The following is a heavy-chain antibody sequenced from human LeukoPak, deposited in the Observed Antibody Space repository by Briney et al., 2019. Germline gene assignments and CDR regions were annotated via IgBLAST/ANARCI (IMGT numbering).Heavy chain of an antibody. Sequence: KTSETLSLTCTVSGGSVSSGSYYWSWIRQPPGKGLEWIGYIYYSGSTNYNPSLKSRVTISVDTSKNQFSLKLSSVTAADTAVYYCARVRGVVVTAIHFDYWGQGTLVTVSS. V-gene: IGHV4-61*01. D-gene: IGHD2-21*02. J-gene: IGHJ4*02. CDR2: IYYSGST. CDR1: GGSVSSGSYY. CDR3: ARVRGVVVTAIHFDY.